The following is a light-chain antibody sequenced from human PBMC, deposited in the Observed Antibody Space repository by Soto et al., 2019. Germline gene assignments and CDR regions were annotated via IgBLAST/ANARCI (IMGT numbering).Light chain of an antibody. CDR2: DVA. Sequence: QSVLTQPASVSGSPGQSITISCTGTSSDVGGYNYVSWYQHHPGKAPKLMIYDVANRPSGVSNRFSGSKSGNTASLTISGLQAEDEADYYCNSYTSSSTYAFGTGTRSPS. CDR3: NSYTSSSTYA. V-gene: IGLV2-14*03. J-gene: IGLJ1*01. CDR1: SSDVGGYNY.